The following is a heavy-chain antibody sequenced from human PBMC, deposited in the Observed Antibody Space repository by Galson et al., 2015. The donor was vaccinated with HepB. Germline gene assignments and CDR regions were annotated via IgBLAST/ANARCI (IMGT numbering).Heavy chain of an antibody. CDR1: GFSLSNARMG. J-gene: IGHJ4*02. Sequence: PALVKPTQTRTLTCTVSGFSLSNARMGVSWIRQPPGKALEWLAHIFSNADKSYSTSLKSRLTISKDTSKSQVVLTMTNMDPVDTATYYCARTPGIAVAVPYYFDYWGQGTLVTVSS. CDR2: IFSNADK. V-gene: IGHV2-26*01. D-gene: IGHD6-19*01. CDR3: ARTPGIAVAVPYYFDY.